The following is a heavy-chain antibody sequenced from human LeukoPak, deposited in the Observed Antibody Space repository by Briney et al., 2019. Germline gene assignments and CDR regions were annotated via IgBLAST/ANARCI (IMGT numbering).Heavy chain of an antibody. J-gene: IGHJ3*02. CDR2: IKQDGSEK. CDR1: GFTFSSYW. V-gene: IGHV3-7*01. Sequence: GGSLRLSCAASGFTFSSYWMSWVRQAPGKGLEWVANIKQDGSEKYYVDSVKGRFTISRDNAKNSLYLQMNSLRAEDTAVYYCARYRDIYSSGWLYAFDIWGQGTMVTVSS. D-gene: IGHD6-19*01. CDR3: ARYRDIYSSGWLYAFDI.